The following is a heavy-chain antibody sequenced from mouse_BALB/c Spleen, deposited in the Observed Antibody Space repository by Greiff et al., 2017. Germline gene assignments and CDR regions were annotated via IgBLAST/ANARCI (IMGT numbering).Heavy chain of an antibody. Sequence: EVQVVESGGGLVKPGGSLKLSCAASGFTFSSYAMSWVRQTPEKRLEWVASISSGGSTYYPDSVKGRFTISRDNARNILYLQMSSLRSEDTAMYYCARVGYYYGSSPYYAMDYWGQGTSVTVSS. V-gene: IGHV5-6-5*01. CDR3: ARVGYYYGSSPYYAMDY. CDR1: GFTFSSYA. J-gene: IGHJ4*01. D-gene: IGHD1-1*01. CDR2: ISSGGST.